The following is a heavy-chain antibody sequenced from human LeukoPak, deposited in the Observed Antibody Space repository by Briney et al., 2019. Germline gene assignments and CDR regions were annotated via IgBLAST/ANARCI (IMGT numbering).Heavy chain of an antibody. D-gene: IGHD6-19*01. CDR2: MNPNSGGK. J-gene: IGHJ3*02. Sequence: GASVKVSCKASGGTFSSYTINWVRQAPGQGLEWMGWMNPNSGGKKYTQKFQGRVTMTRDASIRTASMELTRLTSGDTAIYYCARQPNVGNGGWFNAFDIWGQGTMVTVSS. V-gene: IGHV1-2*02. CDR1: GGTFSSYT. CDR3: ARQPNVGNGGWFNAFDI.